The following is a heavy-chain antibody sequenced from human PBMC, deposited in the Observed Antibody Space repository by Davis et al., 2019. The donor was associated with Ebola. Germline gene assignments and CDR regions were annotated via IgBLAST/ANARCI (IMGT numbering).Heavy chain of an antibody. CDR3: AKDSAPMVRGVMGY. V-gene: IGHV3-23*01. J-gene: IGHJ4*02. CDR2: ITGSGGST. CDR1: GFIFSNYA. Sequence: GESLKISCAASGFIFSNYAMSWVRQAPGKGLEWVSAITGSGGSTYYADSVKGRFTISRDNSKNTLYLQMNSLRAEDTAVYYCAKDSAPMVRGVMGYWGQGTLVTVSS. D-gene: IGHD3-10*01.